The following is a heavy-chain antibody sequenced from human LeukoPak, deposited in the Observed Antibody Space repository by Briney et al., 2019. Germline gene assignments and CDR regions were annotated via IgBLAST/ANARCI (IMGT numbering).Heavy chain of an antibody. J-gene: IGHJ4*02. CDR1: GGSISSSTFY. D-gene: IGHD4-11*01. V-gene: IGHV4-39*01. Sequence: SETLSLTCTVSGGSISSSTFYWGWIRQPPGKGLEWIGTIFYTGNTYYNPSLKSRVTISVDTSTNQFSLTLSSVTAADTAAYYCARLGGYSNYEAGYWGQGTLVTVSS. CDR3: ARLGGYSNYEAGY. CDR2: IFYTGNT.